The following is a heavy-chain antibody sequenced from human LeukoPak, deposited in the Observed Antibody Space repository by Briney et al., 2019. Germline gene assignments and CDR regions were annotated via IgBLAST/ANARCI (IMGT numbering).Heavy chain of an antibody. CDR1: GFTFSSYA. CDR2: ISGSGGST. V-gene: IGHV3-23*01. Sequence: GGSLRLSCAASGFTFSSYAMSWVRQAPGKGLEWVSAISGSGGSTYYADSVKGRFTISRDNSKNTLCLQMNSLRAEDTAVYYCAKDGTLGVVISPSWFDPWGQGTLVTVSS. D-gene: IGHD3-3*01. CDR3: AKDGTLGVVISPSWFDP. J-gene: IGHJ5*02.